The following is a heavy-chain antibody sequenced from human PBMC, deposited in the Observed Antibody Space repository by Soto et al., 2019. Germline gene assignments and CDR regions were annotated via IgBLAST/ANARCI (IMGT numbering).Heavy chain of an antibody. D-gene: IGHD6-6*01. J-gene: IGHJ4*02. CDR3: ARSTIAPRLFMYPFDS. V-gene: IGHV4-39*01. CDR2: IYYDGNT. Sequence: PSETLSLTCSVSGASLISGEHYWSWIRQAPGKGLEWIGNIYYDGNTYYNPSLKSRVTISLDTSKNQFSLTLNSVTAADTAVYYCARSTIAPRLFMYPFDSWGQGTLVTVSS. CDR1: GASLISGEHY.